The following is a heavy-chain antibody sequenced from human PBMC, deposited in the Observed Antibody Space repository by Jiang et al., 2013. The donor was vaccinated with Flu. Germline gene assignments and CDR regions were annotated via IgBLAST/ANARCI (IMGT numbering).Heavy chain of an antibody. J-gene: IGHJ4*02. D-gene: IGHD6-25*01. CDR3: AKGGYSSGTIDY. CDR2: ISWNSGSI. CDR1: GFTFDDYA. Sequence: VQLVESGGGLVQPGRSLRLSCAASGFTFDDYAMHWVRQAPGKGLEWVSGISWNSGSIGYADSVKGRFTISRDNAKNSLYLQMNSLRAEDTALYYCAKGGYSSGTIDYWGQGTLGHRLL. V-gene: IGHV3-9*01.